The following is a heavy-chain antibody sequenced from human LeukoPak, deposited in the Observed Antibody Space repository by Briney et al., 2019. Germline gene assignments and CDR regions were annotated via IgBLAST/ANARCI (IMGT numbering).Heavy chain of an antibody. D-gene: IGHD3-10*01. CDR2: IYYSGSA. Sequence: SETLSLTCTVSGCSVSSGSYYWSWIRQPPGKGLEWIGYIYYSGSAKYNPSLKSRVTISVDTSKNQFSLKLTSVTAADTAVYYCARGFGDWGLSWFDPWGQGTLVTVSS. CDR3: ARGFGDWGLSWFDP. J-gene: IGHJ5*02. CDR1: GCSVSSGSYY. V-gene: IGHV4-61*01.